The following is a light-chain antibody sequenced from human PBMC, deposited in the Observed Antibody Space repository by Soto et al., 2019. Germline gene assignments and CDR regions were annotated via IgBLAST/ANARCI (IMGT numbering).Light chain of an antibody. Sequence: VLTQSPATLSASPGERATLSCRASQSVRSNLAWYQQKPGQAPRLLIYGASTRATGIPARFSGSGSGIEFTLSIGSLQFEDFAVYYCQQYNDWPPTFGQGTKVDIK. CDR3: QQYNDWPPT. CDR2: GAS. J-gene: IGKJ1*01. V-gene: IGKV3-15*01. CDR1: QSVRSN.